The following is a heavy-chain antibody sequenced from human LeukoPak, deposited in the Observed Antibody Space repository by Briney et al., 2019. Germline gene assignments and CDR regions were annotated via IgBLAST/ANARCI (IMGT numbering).Heavy chain of an antibody. CDR1: GGSISSGSYS. CDR3: ARHPRFNSSWYRVAYYFDY. Sequence: PSETLSLTCAVSGGSISSGSYSWSWIRQPPGKGLEWIGYIYPRGSTYYNPSLKSRVILSLDKSANQFSLNLSSVTAADTAVYYCARHPRFNSSWYRVAYYFDYWGQGTLVTVSS. J-gene: IGHJ4*02. V-gene: IGHV4-30-2*01. D-gene: IGHD6-13*01. CDR2: IYPRGST.